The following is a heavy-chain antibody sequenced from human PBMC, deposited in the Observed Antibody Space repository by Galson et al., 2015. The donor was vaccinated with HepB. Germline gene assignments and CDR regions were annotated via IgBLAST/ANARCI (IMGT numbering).Heavy chain of an antibody. CDR1: GFTFDDYA. D-gene: IGHD4-17*01. V-gene: IGHV3-9*01. CDR2: ISWNSGSI. CDR3: AKDTGSEQDTVTTEGFDY. J-gene: IGHJ4*02. Sequence: SLRLSCAASGFTFDDYAMHWVRQAPGKGLEWVSGISWNSGSIGYADSVKGRFTISRDNAKNSLYLQMNSLRAEDTALYYCAKDTGSEQDTVTTEGFDYWGQGTLVTVSS.